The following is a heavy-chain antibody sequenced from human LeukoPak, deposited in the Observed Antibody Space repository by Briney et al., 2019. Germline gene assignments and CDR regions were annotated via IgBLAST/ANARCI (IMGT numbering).Heavy chain of an antibody. CDR1: GFTFSSYS. CDR2: IDSGSSTI. CDR3: ARDLGGNIGGDYYYGMDV. Sequence: PGGSLRLSCAASGFTFSSYSMNWVRQAPGKGLEWVSYIDSGSSTIYYADSVKGRFTVSRDNAKNSLYLQMNSLRAEDTAVYYCARDLGGNIGGDYYYGMDVWGQGTTVTVSS. V-gene: IGHV3-48*01. J-gene: IGHJ6*02. D-gene: IGHD4-23*01.